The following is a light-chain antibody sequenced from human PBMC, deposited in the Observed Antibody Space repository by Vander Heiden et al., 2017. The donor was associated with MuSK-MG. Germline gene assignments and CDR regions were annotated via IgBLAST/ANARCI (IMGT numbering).Light chain of an antibody. Sequence: DIVMTQSPDSLAVSLGDRATINCKSSQSILYSSNNKNYLAWYQQKPGQPPKLLIYWASTRESGVPDRFRGSGSGTDFTLTISSLQAEDVAVYYCQQDDSTPCTFGQGTKVEIK. CDR3: QQDDSTPCT. CDR2: WAS. CDR1: QSILYSSNNKNY. J-gene: IGKJ1*01. V-gene: IGKV4-1*01.